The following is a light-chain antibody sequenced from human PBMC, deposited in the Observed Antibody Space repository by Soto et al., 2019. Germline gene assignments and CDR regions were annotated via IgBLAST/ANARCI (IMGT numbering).Light chain of an antibody. V-gene: IGKV3-20*01. J-gene: IGKJ1*01. Sequence: EIVLTKSPATLSLSPGERASLSCRAGQSVSSDLAWYQQKPGQAPRLLIYGASSRATGIPDRFSGSGSGTDFTLTIIRFEPEDFAVYYCQQYGSSPTTFGQGTMVDIK. CDR3: QQYGSSPTT. CDR2: GAS. CDR1: QSVSSD.